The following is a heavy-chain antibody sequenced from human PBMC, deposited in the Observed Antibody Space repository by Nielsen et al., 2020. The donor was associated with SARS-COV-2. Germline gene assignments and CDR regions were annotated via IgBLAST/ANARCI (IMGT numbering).Heavy chain of an antibody. CDR3: AKDIGDRGLYYYYGMDV. Sequence: GESLKISCAASGFTFNIYAMAWVRRAPGRGLQWVTGVSASGGSTYYTDSVKGRFTISRDNAKNSLYLQMNSLRAEDTALYYCAKDIGDRGLYYYYGMDVWGQGTTVTVSS. CDR1: GFTFNIYA. D-gene: IGHD3-10*01. CDR2: VSASGGST. V-gene: IGHV3-23*01. J-gene: IGHJ6*02.